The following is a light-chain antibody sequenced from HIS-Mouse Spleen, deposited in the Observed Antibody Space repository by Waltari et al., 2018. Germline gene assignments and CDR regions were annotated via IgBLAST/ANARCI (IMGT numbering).Light chain of an antibody. CDR3: QVWDSSSDHRV. V-gene: IGLV3-21*02. Sequence: SYVLTQPPSVSVAPGQTARITWGGNNIGSKSVNWYQQKPGQAPVLVVYDDSDRPSGIPERFSGSNSGNTATLTISRAEAGDEADYYCQVWDSSSDHRVFGGGTKLTVL. CDR1: NIGSKS. CDR2: DDS. J-gene: IGLJ2*01.